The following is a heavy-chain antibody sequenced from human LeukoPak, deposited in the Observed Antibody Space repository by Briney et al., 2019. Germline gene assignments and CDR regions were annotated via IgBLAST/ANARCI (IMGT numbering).Heavy chain of an antibody. CDR2: IYYSGST. V-gene: IGHV4-59*01. CDR3: ARKDSSGWKFDS. CDR1: GGSISSYY. J-gene: IGHJ4*02. D-gene: IGHD6-19*01. Sequence: SETLSLTCTVSGGSISSYYWIWIRQPPGKGLEWIGYIYYSGSTNYNPSLKSRVTLSVDTSKNQFSLKLSSVTAADTAVYYCARKDSSGWKFDSWGQGIMVTASS.